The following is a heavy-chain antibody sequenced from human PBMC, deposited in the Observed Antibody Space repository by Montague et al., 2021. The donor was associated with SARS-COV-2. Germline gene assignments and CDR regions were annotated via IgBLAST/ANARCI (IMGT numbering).Heavy chain of an antibody. CDR1: GFTFSSYA. V-gene: IGHV3-30-3*01. J-gene: IGHJ6*02. CDR2: ISYGGSNK. D-gene: IGHD3-10*01. CDR3: ARDREITMVRGAPLYGMDV. Sequence: SLRLSCAASGFTFSSYAMHWVRQAPGKGLEWVAAISYGGSNKYYADSVKGRFTISRDNSKNTLYLQMNSLRAEDTAVYYCARDREITMVRGAPLYGMDVWGQGTTVTVSS.